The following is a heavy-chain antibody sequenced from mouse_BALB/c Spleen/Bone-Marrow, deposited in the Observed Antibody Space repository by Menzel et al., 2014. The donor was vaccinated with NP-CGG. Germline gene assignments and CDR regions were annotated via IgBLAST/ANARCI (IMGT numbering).Heavy chain of an antibody. V-gene: IGHV1-54*03. CDR3: ARRDDAMDY. CDR2: INPGSGGT. CDR1: GYAFTNYL. J-gene: IGHJ4*01. D-gene: IGHD3-3*01. Sequence: QVQLQQSGAELVRPGTSVKVSCKASGYAFTNYLIEWVKQRPGQGLEWIGLINPGSGGTNYNEKFKGKATLTADKSSSTAYMQLSSLTSDDSAVYFCARRDDAMDYWGQGTSVTVSS.